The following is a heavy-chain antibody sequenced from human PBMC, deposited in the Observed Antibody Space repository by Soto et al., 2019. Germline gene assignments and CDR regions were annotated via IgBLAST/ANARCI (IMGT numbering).Heavy chain of an antibody. CDR3: ARGSGYYYGSGSYPTPPDY. Sequence: GASVKVSCKASGGTFSSYTISWVRQAPGQGLEWMGWIIPILGIANYAQKFQGRVTITADTSTSTAYMELRSLRSDDTAVYYCARGSGYYYGSGSYPTPPDYWGQGTLVTVSS. CDR1: GGTFSSYT. J-gene: IGHJ4*02. D-gene: IGHD3-10*01. V-gene: IGHV1-69*10. CDR2: IIPILGIA.